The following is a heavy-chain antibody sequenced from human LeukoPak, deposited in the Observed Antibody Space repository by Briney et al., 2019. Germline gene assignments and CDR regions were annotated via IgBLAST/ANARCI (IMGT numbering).Heavy chain of an antibody. J-gene: IGHJ5*02. Sequence: GGSLRLSCAASGFTFSSYGMNWVRQAPGKGLEWVSYISSSSSIIHYADSMKGRFTISRDDAKNSLYLQMNSLRDEDTAVYYWARSPRPLSGDNWFDPWGQGTLVTVSS. D-gene: IGHD3-10*01. CDR3: ARSPRPLSGDNWFDP. CDR1: GFTFSSYG. CDR2: ISSSSSII. V-gene: IGHV3-48*02.